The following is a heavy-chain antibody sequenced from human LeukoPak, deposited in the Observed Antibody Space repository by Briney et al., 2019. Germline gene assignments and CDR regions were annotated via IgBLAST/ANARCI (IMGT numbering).Heavy chain of an antibody. CDR2: INPNNGDT. CDR3: ARTRGSHISMAYLDY. CDR1: GYTFTNYD. V-gene: IGHV1-2*02. D-gene: IGHD2/OR15-2a*01. J-gene: IGHJ4*02. Sequence: ASVKVSCKTSGYTFTNYDINWVRQATGQGLEWMGWINPNNGDTNYAQKFQGRVTVTRDTSISTAYMELSSLRSDDTAVYYCARTRGSHISMAYLDYWGQGTLVTVSS.